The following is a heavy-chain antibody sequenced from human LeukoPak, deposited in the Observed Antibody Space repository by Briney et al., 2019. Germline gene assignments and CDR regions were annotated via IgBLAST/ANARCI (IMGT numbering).Heavy chain of an antibody. J-gene: IGHJ5*02. CDR3: AASLPNIVVVPAAKGPFGS. V-gene: IGHV3-11*03. CDR2: ISSSSSYT. D-gene: IGHD2-2*01. CDR1: GFTFSDYY. Sequence: GGSLRLSCAASGFTFSDYYMSWIRQAPGKGLEWVSYISSSSSYTNYADSVRGRFTISRDNSKNTLYLQMSSLRAEDTAVYYCAASLPNIVVVPAAKGPFGSWGQGTLVTVSS.